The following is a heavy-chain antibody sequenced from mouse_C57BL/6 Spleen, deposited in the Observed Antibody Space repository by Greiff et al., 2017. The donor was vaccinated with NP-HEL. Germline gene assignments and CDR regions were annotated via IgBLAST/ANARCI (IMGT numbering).Heavy chain of an antibody. CDR3: AIEDGYYVDYAMDY. Sequence: QVQLQQPGAELVKPGASVKVSCKASGYTFTSYWMHWVKQRPGQGLEWIGRIHPSDSDTNYNQKFKGKATLTVDKSSSTAYMQLGSLTSEDSAVYYCAIEDGYYVDYAMDYWGQGTSVTVSS. CDR1: GYTFTSYW. J-gene: IGHJ4*01. D-gene: IGHD2-3*01. CDR2: IHPSDSDT. V-gene: IGHV1-74*01.